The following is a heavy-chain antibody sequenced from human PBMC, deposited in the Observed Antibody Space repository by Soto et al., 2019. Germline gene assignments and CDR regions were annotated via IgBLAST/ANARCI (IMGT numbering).Heavy chain of an antibody. CDR1: GGSLSNYG. D-gene: IGHD3-9*01. CDR3: ARGDATKIVVTTYYAMDV. V-gene: IGHV1-69*12. CDR2: IIPVFGTA. J-gene: IGHJ6*02. Sequence: QVQLVQSGAEVKKPGSSVKVSCKASGGSLSNYGLSWVRQAPGQGLEWMGGIIPVFGTANYAQKFQGRVTITADESTSIVYMAVPSLRSEDTAVYYCARGDATKIVVTTYYAMDVWGQGTTVTVSS.